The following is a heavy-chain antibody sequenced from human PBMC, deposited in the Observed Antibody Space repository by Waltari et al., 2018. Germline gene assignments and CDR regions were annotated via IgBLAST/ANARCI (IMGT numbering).Heavy chain of an antibody. CDR1: GFTVGNNF. CDR3: AKVDNVGLNNY. D-gene: IGHD1-1*01. V-gene: IGHV3-53*01. CDR2: IYSGGST. J-gene: IGHJ4*02. Sequence: EVQLVESGGDLIQPGGSLRLSCAASGFTVGNNFMGWVRQAPGKGLWWVSVIYSGGSTNYIDSVRGRFTISRDSSKNTLYLQMNSLRAEDTAVYYCAKVDNVGLNNYWGQGTLVTVSS.